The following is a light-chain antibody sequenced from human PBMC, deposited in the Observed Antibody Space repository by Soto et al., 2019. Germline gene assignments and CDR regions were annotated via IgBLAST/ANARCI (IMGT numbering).Light chain of an antibody. Sequence: EIVMTQSPATLSVSPGERATLSCRASQSVSNNLAWYQQRPGQAPSLLIYGASTRATGIPARFSGSRSGTDFTLTISSLEPEDFAVYFCHQRNKFGQGTRLEIK. CDR1: QSVSNN. V-gene: IGKV3D-15*01. CDR2: GAS. CDR3: HQRNK. J-gene: IGKJ5*01.